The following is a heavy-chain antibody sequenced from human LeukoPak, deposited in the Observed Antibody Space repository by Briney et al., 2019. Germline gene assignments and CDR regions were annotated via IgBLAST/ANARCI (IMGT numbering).Heavy chain of an antibody. D-gene: IGHD3-16*02. J-gene: IGHJ5*02. Sequence: GASVKVSCKASGYTFTSYGISWVRQAPGQGLEWMGWISAYNGNTNYAQKLQGRVTMTTDTSTSTAYMELRGLRSDDTAVYYCARDVGAIMITFGGVIVQNWFDPWGQGTLVTVSS. CDR2: ISAYNGNT. CDR3: ARDVGAIMITFGGVIVQNWFDP. V-gene: IGHV1-18*01. CDR1: GYTFTSYG.